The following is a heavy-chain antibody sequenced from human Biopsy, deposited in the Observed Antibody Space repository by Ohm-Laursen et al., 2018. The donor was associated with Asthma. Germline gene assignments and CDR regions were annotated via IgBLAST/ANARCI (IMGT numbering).Heavy chain of an antibody. V-gene: IGHV1-69*13. CDR2: VIPKYGTP. CDR3: ARASYDILTSYYNYFDY. Sequence: SVKVSCKASGGTYSSHSISWVRQAPGQGLEWMGGVIPKYGTPTYAQKFRGRVTITADESASTAYMELSSLRSEDTAVYYCARASYDILTSYYNYFDYWGQGTLVTVSS. J-gene: IGHJ4*02. CDR1: GGTYSSHS. D-gene: IGHD3-9*01.